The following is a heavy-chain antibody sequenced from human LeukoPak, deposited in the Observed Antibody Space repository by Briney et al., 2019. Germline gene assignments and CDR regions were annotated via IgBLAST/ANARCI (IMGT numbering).Heavy chain of an antibody. CDR3: ARARSPAAIFEMYYFDY. D-gene: IGHD2-2*02. V-gene: IGHV3-21*01. CDR2: ISSSSSYI. J-gene: IGHJ4*02. CDR1: GFTFSSYS. Sequence: GGSLRLSCAASGFTFSSYSMNWVRQAPGKGLEWVSSISSSSSYIYYADSVKGRFTISRDNAKNSLYLQMNSLRAEDTAVYYCARARSPAAIFEMYYFDYWGQGTLVTVSS.